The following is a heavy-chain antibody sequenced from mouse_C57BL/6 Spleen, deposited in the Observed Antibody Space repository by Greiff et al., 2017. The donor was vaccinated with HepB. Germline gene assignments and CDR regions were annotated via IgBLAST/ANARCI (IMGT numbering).Heavy chain of an antibody. Sequence: QVQLQQSGPELVKPGASVKISCKASGYAFSSSWMNWVKQRPGKGLEWIGRIYPGDGDTNYNGKFKGKATLTADKSSSTAYMQLSSLTSEDSAVYCCARDYGNYGGYFDYWGQGTTLTVSS. CDR2: IYPGDGDT. CDR3: ARDYGNYGGYFDY. D-gene: IGHD2-1*01. V-gene: IGHV1-82*01. J-gene: IGHJ2*01. CDR1: GYAFSSSW.